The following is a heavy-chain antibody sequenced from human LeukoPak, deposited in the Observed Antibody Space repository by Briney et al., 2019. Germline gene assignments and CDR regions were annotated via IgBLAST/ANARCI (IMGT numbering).Heavy chain of an antibody. Sequence: SQTLSLTCAISGDSVSSNSWNWIRQSPSRGLEWLGRTYYKSKWFNDYAVSMESRITINPDTSKNQFSLRLSSVTAADTAVYYCASNKGQWLFSDWGQGTLVTVSS. CDR2: TYYKSKWFN. D-gene: IGHD6-19*01. CDR1: GDSVSSNS. CDR3: ASNKGQWLFSD. J-gene: IGHJ4*02. V-gene: IGHV6-1*01.